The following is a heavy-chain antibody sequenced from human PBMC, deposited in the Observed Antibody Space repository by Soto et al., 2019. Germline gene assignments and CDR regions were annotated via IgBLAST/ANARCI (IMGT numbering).Heavy chain of an antibody. D-gene: IGHD3-10*01. CDR2: IYYSGST. J-gene: IGHJ4*02. V-gene: IGHV4-31*03. CDR1: GGSISRGGYY. CDR3: AGVDDYGSGHDY. Sequence: SETLSLTCTVSGGSISRGGYYWSWIRQHPGKGLEWFGYIYYSGSTYYNPSLKSRVTISVDTSKNQFSLKLSSVTAADTAVYDCAGVDDYGSGHDYWGQGTQVTVSS.